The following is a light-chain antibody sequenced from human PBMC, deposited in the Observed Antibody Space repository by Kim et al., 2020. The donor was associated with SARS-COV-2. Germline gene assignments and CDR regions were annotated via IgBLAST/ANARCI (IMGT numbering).Light chain of an antibody. CDR3: ATWDDSLNGPV. CDR2: NNN. Sequence: GQRVTISCSGSSSNIGANTVKWYQQYSGTAPKLLIYNNNQRPSGVPDRFSGSKSGTSASLAISGLQSEDEADYHCATWDDSLNGPVFGGGTKVTVL. J-gene: IGLJ3*02. CDR1: SSNIGANT. V-gene: IGLV1-44*01.